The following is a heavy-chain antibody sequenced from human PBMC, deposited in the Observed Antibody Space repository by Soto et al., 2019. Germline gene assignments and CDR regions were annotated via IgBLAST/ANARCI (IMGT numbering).Heavy chain of an antibody. CDR3: ARNGRWLRSNTYYYYYYYMDV. J-gene: IGHJ6*03. V-gene: IGHV4-34*01. CDR2: INHSGST. CDR1: GGSFSGYY. Sequence: QVQIQQWGAGLLKPSETLSLTCAVYGGSFSGYYWSWIRQPPGKGLEWIGEINHSGSTNYNPSLKSRVTISVDTSKNQFSLKLSSVTAADTAVYYCARNGRWLRSNTYYYYYYYMDVWGKGTTVTVSS. D-gene: IGHD5-12*01.